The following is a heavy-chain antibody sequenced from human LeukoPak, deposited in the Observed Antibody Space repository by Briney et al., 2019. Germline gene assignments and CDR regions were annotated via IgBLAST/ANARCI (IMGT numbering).Heavy chain of an antibody. CDR1: GGSISSYY. D-gene: IGHD3-10*01. CDR2: IYYSGST. CDR3: ARSGNYYGSGSYYNYYYGMDV. V-gene: IGHV4-59*01. J-gene: IGHJ6*04. Sequence: SETLSLTCTVSGGSISSYYWSWIRQPPGKGLEWIGYIYYSGSTNYNPSLKSRVTISVDTSKNQFSPKLSSVTAADTAVYYCARSGNYYGSGSYYNYYYGMDVWGKGTTVTVSS.